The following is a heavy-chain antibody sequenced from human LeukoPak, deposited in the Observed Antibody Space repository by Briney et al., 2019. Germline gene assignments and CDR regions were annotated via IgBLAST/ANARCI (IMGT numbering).Heavy chain of an antibody. CDR3: AKLPAIAAAGTDFDY. CDR1: GFTFSSYS. D-gene: IGHD6-13*01. J-gene: IGHJ4*02. CDR2: ISWNSGSI. Sequence: GGSLRLSCAASGFTFSSYSMNWVRQAPGKGLEWVSGISWNSGSIGYADSVKGRFTISRDNAKNSLYLQMNSLRAEDTALYYCAKLPAIAAAGTDFDYWGQGTLVTVSS. V-gene: IGHV3-9*01.